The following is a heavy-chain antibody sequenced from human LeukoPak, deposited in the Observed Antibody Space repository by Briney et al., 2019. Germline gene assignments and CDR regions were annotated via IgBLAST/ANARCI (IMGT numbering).Heavy chain of an antibody. J-gene: IGHJ1*01. CDR1: GFTFSSYA. D-gene: IGHD6-19*01. CDR3: AKGEQWLYSEYFQH. Sequence: GGSLRLSCAASGFTFSSYAMSWVRQAPGKGLEWVSAISGSGGSTYYADSVKGRFTISSDNSKNTLYLQMNSLRAEDTAVYYCAKGEQWLYSEYFQHWGQGTLVTVSS. CDR2: ISGSGGST. V-gene: IGHV3-23*01.